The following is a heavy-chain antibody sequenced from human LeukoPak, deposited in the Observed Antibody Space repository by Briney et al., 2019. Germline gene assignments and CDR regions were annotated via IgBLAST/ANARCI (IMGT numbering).Heavy chain of an antibody. CDR3: ARVSMTAVSYYFDY. Sequence: SETLSLTCTVSGCTIRSYYRSWIRQPPGKGLEWIGYIYYSGSTNYNPSLQGRVTISVDTSKNQFSRKLSSVTAADTAVYYCARVSMTAVSYYFDYWGQGTLVTVSS. V-gene: IGHV4-59*01. CDR2: IYYSGST. J-gene: IGHJ4*02. D-gene: IGHD4-11*01. CDR1: GCTIRSYY.